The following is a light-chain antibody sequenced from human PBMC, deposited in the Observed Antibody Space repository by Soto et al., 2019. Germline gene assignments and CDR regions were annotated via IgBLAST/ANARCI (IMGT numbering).Light chain of an antibody. V-gene: IGKV2-29*03. CDR2: ELS. CDR3: KQHLNTPWT. Sequence: PWIYELSSRFSGLPDRFTGSGSGTDFTLKISRVEAEDVGVYYCKQHLNTPWTFGQGTKVDIK. J-gene: IGKJ1*01.